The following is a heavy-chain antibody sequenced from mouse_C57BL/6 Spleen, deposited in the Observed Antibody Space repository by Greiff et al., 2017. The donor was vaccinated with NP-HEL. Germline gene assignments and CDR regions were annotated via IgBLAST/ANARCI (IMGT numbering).Heavy chain of an antibody. V-gene: IGHV1-54*01. Sequence: QVQLQQSGAELVRPGTSVKVSCKASGYAFTNYLIEWVKQRPGQGLEWIGVINPGSGGTNYHEKFKGKATLTADKSSSTAYMQLSSLTSKDSAVYFCARRGGNYYYGSSLDYWGQGTTLTVSS. J-gene: IGHJ2*01. CDR2: INPGSGGT. CDR1: GYAFTNYL. CDR3: ARRGGNYYYGSSLDY. D-gene: IGHD1-1*01.